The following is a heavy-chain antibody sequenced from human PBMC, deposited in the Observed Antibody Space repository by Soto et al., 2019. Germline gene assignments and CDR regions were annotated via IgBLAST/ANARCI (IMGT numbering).Heavy chain of an antibody. J-gene: IGHJ4*02. CDR3: ARAPACGGDCSHFDY. CDR1: GGSISSYY. CDR2: IYYSGST. V-gene: IGHV4-59*01. Sequence: PSETLSLTCTVSGGSISSYYWSWIRQPPGKGLEWIGYIYYSGSTNYNPSLKSRVTISVDTSKNQFSLKLSSVTAADTAVYYCARAPACGGDCSHFDYWGQGTLVTVSS. D-gene: IGHD2-21*02.